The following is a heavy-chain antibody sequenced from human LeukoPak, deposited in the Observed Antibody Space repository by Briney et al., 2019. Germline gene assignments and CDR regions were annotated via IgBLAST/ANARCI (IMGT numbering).Heavy chain of an antibody. Sequence: PSETLSLTCAVSGYSISSGYYWGWIRQPPGKGLEWIGSIYHSGSTYYNPSLKSRVTISVDTSENQFSLKLSSVTAADTAVYYCARLVRSYYFDYWGQGTLVTVSS. V-gene: IGHV4-38-2*01. D-gene: IGHD4-23*01. CDR3: ARLVRSYYFDY. CDR1: GYSISSGYY. J-gene: IGHJ4*02. CDR2: IYHSGST.